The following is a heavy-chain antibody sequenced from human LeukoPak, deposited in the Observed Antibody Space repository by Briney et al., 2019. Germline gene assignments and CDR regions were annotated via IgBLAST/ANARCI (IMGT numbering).Heavy chain of an antibody. CDR2: IDSSGTA. D-gene: IGHD6-19*01. J-gene: IGHJ4*02. CDR3: TRDRGQWLVDY. CDR1: GFTFTSHAM. Sequence: SGGSLRLSCTASGFTFTSHAMSWVRQLPGKGLEYFASIDSSGTAYYNPSLQSRVTISADTSKNQFSLKLSSVTAADTAVYYCTRDRGQWLVDYWGQGTLVTVSS. V-gene: IGHV4-39*07.